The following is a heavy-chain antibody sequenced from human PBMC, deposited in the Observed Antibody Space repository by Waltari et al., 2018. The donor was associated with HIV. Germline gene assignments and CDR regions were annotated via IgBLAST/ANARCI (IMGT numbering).Heavy chain of an antibody. CDR1: GFTFTNLW. V-gene: IGHV3-7*01. J-gene: IGHJ6*02. CDR3: ARIGTFPHNYAIDF. Sequence: EVQLMESGGGLVQSGGSLRLSCAASGFTFTNLWMSWVRQTPGKGLEWVAYIKDDGSEKYYMGSVKGRFTISRDNAKNSMFLQMNSLRAEDTAVYYCARIGTFPHNYAIDFWGQGTTVTVSS. D-gene: IGHD1-26*01. CDR2: IKDDGSEK.